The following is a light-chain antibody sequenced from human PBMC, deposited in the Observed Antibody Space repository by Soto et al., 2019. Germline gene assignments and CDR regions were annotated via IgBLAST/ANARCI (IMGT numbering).Light chain of an antibody. CDR2: EVS. V-gene: IGLV2-8*01. Sequence: QSALTQPPSASGSPGQSVTISCTGTSSDVGGCNYVSWYQQHPGKAPKLMIYEVSKRPSGVPDRFSGSKSGNTASLTVSGLQAEDEADYYCSSYAGSRVFGGGTTLTVL. CDR3: SSYAGSRV. CDR1: SSDVGGCNY. J-gene: IGLJ3*02.